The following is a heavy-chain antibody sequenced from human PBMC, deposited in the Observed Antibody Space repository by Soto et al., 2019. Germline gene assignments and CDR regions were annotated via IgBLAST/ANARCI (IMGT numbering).Heavy chain of an antibody. J-gene: IGHJ4*02. CDR1: GFTFDDYT. CDR3: AKDIEGGYTAMGPNHFDY. Sequence: GGSLRLSCAASGFTFDDYTMHWVRQAPGKGLEWVSLISWDGGSTYYADSVKGRFTISRDNSKNSLYLQMNSLRTEDTALYYCAKDIEGGYTAMGPNHFDYWGQGTLVTVSS. V-gene: IGHV3-43*01. CDR2: ISWDGGST. D-gene: IGHD5-18*01.